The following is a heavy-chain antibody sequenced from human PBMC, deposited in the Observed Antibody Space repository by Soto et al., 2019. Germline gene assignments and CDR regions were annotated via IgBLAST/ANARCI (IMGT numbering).Heavy chain of an antibody. CDR2: IYYSRSD. CDR1: GDSINSADYY. D-gene: IGHD3-22*01. CDR3: ARAVQFYDSSGYSFYYFDY. J-gene: IGHJ4*02. Sequence: SETLSLTCTVSGDSINSADYYWSWLRQPPGKGLEWIGYIYYSRSDYYNPSLGRRATITIDTSRNQFSLNLMSVTAADTAVYYCARAVQFYDSSGYSFYYFDYWGQGALVTVSS. V-gene: IGHV4-30-4*01.